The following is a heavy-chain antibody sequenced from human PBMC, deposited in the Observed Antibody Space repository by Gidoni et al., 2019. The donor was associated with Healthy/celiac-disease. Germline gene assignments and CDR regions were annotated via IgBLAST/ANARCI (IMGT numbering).Heavy chain of an antibody. CDR2: ISAYNGNT. V-gene: IGHV1-18*01. Sequence: QVQLVQSGAEVKKPGASVKVSCKASGYTFTSYGISWVRQAPGQGLEWMGWISAYNGNTNYAQKLQGRVTMTTDTSTSTAYMELRSLRSDDTAVYYCARLGLYCGGDCYSGYYYYYMDVWGKGTTVTVSS. CDR1: GYTFTSYG. D-gene: IGHD2-21*02. J-gene: IGHJ6*03. CDR3: ARLGLYCGGDCYSGYYYYYMDV.